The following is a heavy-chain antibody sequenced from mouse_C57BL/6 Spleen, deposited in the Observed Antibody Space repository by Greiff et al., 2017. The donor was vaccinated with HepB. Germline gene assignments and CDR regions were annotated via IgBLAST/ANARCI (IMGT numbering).Heavy chain of an antibody. CDR3: ARDWDVRAWFAY. J-gene: IGHJ3*01. CDR1: GYTFTSYG. CDR2: IYHRSGNT. D-gene: IGHD4-1*01. Sequence: VQLQQSGAELARPGASVKLSCKASGYTFTSYGISWVKQRTGQGLEWIGEIYHRSGNTYYNEKFKGKATLTADKSSSTAYMELRSLTSEDSAVYFCARDWDVRAWFAYWGQGTLVTVSA. V-gene: IGHV1-81*01.